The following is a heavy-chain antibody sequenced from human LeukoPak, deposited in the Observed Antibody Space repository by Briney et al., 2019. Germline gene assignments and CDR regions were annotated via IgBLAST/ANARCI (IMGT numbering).Heavy chain of an antibody. D-gene: IGHD4-23*01. CDR1: GFTFRSYA. V-gene: IGHV3-23*01. J-gene: IGHJ4*02. Sequence: GGSLRLSCAASGFTFRSYAMSWVRQAPGKGLEWVSAISRSGDRTYYADSVKGRFTISRDNSKNTLYVQMNSLRAEDTAIYYCAKALPDGGSLDYWGQGTLVTVSS. CDR2: ISRSGDRT. CDR3: AKALPDGGSLDY.